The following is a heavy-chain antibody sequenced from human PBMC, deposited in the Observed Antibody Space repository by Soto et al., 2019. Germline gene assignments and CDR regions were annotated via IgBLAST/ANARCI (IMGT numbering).Heavy chain of an antibody. CDR1: GFVFGDYD. CDR3: TRGGIDVVVPAAQGFFYYGMDV. D-gene: IGHD2-2*01. V-gene: IGHV3-49*04. CDR2: IKRETFGGKA. Sequence: GSLRLSCITSGFVFGDYDMIWVRQAPGKGLEWVAFIKRETFGGKADYAASGKDRFTVSRDDSKRITYLQISSLKSEDTAVYFCTRGGIDVVVPAAQGFFYYGMDVWGQGTTVTVSS. J-gene: IGHJ6*02.